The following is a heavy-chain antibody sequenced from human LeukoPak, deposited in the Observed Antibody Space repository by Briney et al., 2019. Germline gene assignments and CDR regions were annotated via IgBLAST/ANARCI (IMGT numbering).Heavy chain of an antibody. V-gene: IGHV7-4-1*02. CDR2: INTNTGNP. Sequence: ASVKVSCKASGYTFTSYAMNWVRQAPGQGLEWMGWINTNTGNPTYAQGFTGRFVLSLDTSVSTAYLQISSLKAEDTAVYYCARAPSSGWYYYYYYYMDVWGKGTTVTVSS. D-gene: IGHD6-13*01. J-gene: IGHJ6*03. CDR1: GYTFTSYA. CDR3: ARAPSSGWYYYYYYYMDV.